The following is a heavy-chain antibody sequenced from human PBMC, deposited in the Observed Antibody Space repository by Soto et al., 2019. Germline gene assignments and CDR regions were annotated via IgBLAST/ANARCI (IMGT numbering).Heavy chain of an antibody. CDR2: ISSNGGST. J-gene: IGHJ4*02. D-gene: IGHD4-17*01. Sequence: GGSLRLSCAASGFPFSSYAMHWVRQAPGKGLEYVSAISSNGGSTYYANSVKGRFTISRDNSKNTLYLQMGSLRAEDMAVYYCAATVIKTPYWGQGTLVTVSS. CDR1: GFPFSSYA. CDR3: AATVIKTPY. V-gene: IGHV3-64*01.